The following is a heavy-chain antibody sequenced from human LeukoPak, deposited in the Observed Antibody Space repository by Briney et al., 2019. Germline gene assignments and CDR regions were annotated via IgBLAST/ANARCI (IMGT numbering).Heavy chain of an antibody. CDR1: EFTFSNYA. J-gene: IGHJ4*02. CDR3: AKGITASCYSGLDY. Sequence: GGSLRLSCAASEFTFSNYAMTWVRQAPGKGLEWVSVISGSGNSTFYANSVKGRFTISRDNSKNTLYLQLNSLRAEDTALYYCAKGITASCYSGLDYWGRGTLVTVAS. D-gene: IGHD2-2*01. V-gene: IGHV3-23*01. CDR2: ISGSGNST.